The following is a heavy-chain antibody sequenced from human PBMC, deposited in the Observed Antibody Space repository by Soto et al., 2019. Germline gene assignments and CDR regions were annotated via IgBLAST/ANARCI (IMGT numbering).Heavy chain of an antibody. CDR2: IYYSGSI. CDR3: ARGEVVACNWFDP. CDR1: GGSIIDSGSFY. D-gene: IGHD2-15*01. V-gene: IGHV4-31*03. Sequence: QVQMQESGPGLVKPSQTLYLTCSVSGGSIIDSGSFYWNWIRQHPGKGLEEIGYIYYSGSIYYNRSIKSRATISLDTSKKQSSLKLTAVAAADTAIYYGARGEVVACNWFDPWGQGTLVTVSS. J-gene: IGHJ5*02.